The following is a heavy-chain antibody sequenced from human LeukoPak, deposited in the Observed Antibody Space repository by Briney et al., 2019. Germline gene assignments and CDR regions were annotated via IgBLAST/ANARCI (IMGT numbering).Heavy chain of an antibody. CDR1: GDSISSGSYY. CDR3: ARERNYYYMDV. J-gene: IGHJ6*03. Sequence: SEPLSLTCTVSGDSISSGSYYGGWIRQPAGKGLEWIGRIYTSGSTNYNPSLKSRVTISVDTSKNQFSLKVSSVTAADTAVYYCARERNYYYMDVWGKGTTVTISS. V-gene: IGHV4-61*02. CDR2: IYTSGST.